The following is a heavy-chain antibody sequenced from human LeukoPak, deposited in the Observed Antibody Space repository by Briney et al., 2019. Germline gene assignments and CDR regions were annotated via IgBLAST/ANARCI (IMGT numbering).Heavy chain of an antibody. J-gene: IGHJ4*02. V-gene: IGHV3-74*01. CDR3: ARGKARGSGCSFCGNGFDC. Sequence: GGSLRLSCAASGFTFSDHWIHWVRQAPGKGLVWVSRTSTDGYSTTYADSVKGRFTISRDNAKNTLYLQMDSLTVEDTAVYYCARGKARGSGCSFCGNGFDCWGQGTLVTVSS. CDR1: GFTFSDHW. CDR2: TSTDGYST. D-gene: IGHD2-21*01.